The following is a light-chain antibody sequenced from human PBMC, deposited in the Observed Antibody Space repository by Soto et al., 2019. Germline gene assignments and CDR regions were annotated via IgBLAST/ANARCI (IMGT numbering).Light chain of an antibody. Sequence: QSVLTQPPSASGAPGQRVTISCSGSASNIGSDPVNWYQQVPGTAPKLLIYENNHRPSGVPDRFSGSKSGTSASLVISVRQSDDEAEYFCAGWDGSLKGFVFGTGTKLTVL. J-gene: IGLJ1*01. CDR3: AGWDGSLKGFV. CDR2: ENN. V-gene: IGLV1-44*01. CDR1: ASNIGSDP.